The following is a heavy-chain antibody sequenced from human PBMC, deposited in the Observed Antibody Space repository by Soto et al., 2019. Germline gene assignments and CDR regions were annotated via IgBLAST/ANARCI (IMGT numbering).Heavy chain of an antibody. CDR2: ISFDGNSK. CDR1: EFTFDNYA. V-gene: IGHV3-30-3*01. Sequence: GGSLRLSCAASEFTFDNYAMHWVRQAPGKGPEWVAVISFDGNSKHYADSVKGRFTISRDNSKNTLSLHLNSLRPEDTAIYYCARDHLGCSVRYYIFYNYYYGMDVWGHGTTVTVSS. CDR3: ARDHLGCSVRYYIFYNYYYGMDV. J-gene: IGHJ6*02. D-gene: IGHD3-10*02.